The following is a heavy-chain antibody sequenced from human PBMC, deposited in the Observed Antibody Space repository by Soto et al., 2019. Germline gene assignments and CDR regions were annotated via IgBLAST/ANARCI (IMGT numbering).Heavy chain of an antibody. Sequence: QVQLLESGPGLVKSSGTLSLTCAVSSVSISSNRWWSWVRQPPGKGLEWIGEVYHDGSTNYNPSLKSRITISVDKSNNQFSLKLSSVTAADTAVYYCARDPGYSYGERYYYMDVWGKGTTVTVSS. CDR3: ARDPGYSYGERYYYMDV. D-gene: IGHD5-12*01. J-gene: IGHJ6*03. CDR2: VYHDGST. CDR1: SVSISSNRW. V-gene: IGHV4-4*02.